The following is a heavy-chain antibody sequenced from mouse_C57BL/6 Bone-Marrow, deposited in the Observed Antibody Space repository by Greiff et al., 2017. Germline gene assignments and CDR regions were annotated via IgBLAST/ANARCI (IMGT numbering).Heavy chain of an antibody. CDR1: GYTFTSYW. J-gene: IGHJ4*01. V-gene: IGHV1-64*01. Sequence: QVQLKQPGAELVKPGASVKLSCKASGYTFTSYWMHWVKQRPGQGLEWIGMIHPNSGSTNYNEKFKSKATLTVDKSSSTAYMQLSSLTSEDSAVYYCAREAYYGNPYYYAMDYWGQGTSVTVSS. CDR3: AREAYYGNPYYYAMDY. CDR2: IHPNSGST. D-gene: IGHD2-10*01.